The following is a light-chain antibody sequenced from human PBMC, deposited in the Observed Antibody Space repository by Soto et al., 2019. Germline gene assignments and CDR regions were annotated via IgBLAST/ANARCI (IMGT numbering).Light chain of an antibody. V-gene: IGKV3-15*01. Sequence: EIVLTQSPATLSVSPGERATLFCRASQGISTLLAWYQQKPGQAPRPLIYAASTRAAGIPARFSGSGSGTDFTLTISRLEPEDFAVYYCQQYGSPPITFGQGTRLEIK. CDR1: QGISTL. CDR3: QQYGSPPIT. CDR2: AAS. J-gene: IGKJ5*01.